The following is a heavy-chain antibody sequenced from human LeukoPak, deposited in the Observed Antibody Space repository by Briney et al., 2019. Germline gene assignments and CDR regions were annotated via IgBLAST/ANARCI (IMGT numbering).Heavy chain of an antibody. Sequence: GGSLRLSCAASGFTFSSYGMHWVRQAPGKGLEWVAVISYGGSDKYYADSVRGRFTISRDSSKNTLYLQMNSLRAEDTAVYYCAKDLRRGYSGCDLDYWGQGTQVTVSS. CDR3: AKDLRRGYSGCDLDY. D-gene: IGHD5-12*01. V-gene: IGHV3-30*18. CDR1: GFTFSSYG. CDR2: ISYGGSDK. J-gene: IGHJ4*02.